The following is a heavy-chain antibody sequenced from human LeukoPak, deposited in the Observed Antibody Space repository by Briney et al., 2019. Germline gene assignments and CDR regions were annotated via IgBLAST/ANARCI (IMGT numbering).Heavy chain of an antibody. D-gene: IGHD6-19*01. Sequence: GESLKISCKGSGYSFTSYWISWVRQLPGKGLEWMGRIDPSDSYTNYSPSFQGHVTISADKSISTAYLQWSSLKASDTAMYYCARSEAVAGTINYWGQGTLVTVSS. V-gene: IGHV5-10-1*01. J-gene: IGHJ4*02. CDR2: IDPSDSYT. CDR3: ARSEAVAGTINY. CDR1: GYSFTSYW.